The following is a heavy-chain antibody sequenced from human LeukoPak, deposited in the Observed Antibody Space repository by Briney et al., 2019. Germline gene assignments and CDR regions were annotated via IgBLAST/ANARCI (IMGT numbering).Heavy chain of an antibody. Sequence: GGSLRLSCAASGFTFSSYAMSWVRQAPGKGLKWVSAISGSGGSTYYADSVKGRFTISRDNSKNTLYLQMNSLRAEDTAVYYCARSTVTTGWYFDLWGRGTLVTVSS. CDR3: ARSTVTTGWYFDL. J-gene: IGHJ2*01. CDR1: GFTFSSYA. D-gene: IGHD4-17*01. V-gene: IGHV3-23*01. CDR2: ISGSGGST.